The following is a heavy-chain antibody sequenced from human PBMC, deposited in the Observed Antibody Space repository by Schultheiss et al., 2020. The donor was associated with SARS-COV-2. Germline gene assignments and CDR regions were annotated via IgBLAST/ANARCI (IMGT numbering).Heavy chain of an antibody. CDR2: INSDGSST. D-gene: IGHD3-22*01. Sequence: GGSLRLSCAASGFTFSSYWMHWVRQAPGKGLVWVSRINSDGSSTSYADSVKGRFTISRDNAKNTLYLQMNSLRAEDTAVYYCAKRGPRDSSGNEGFDYWGQGTLVTVSS. CDR1: GFTFSSYW. V-gene: IGHV3-74*01. J-gene: IGHJ4*02. CDR3: AKRGPRDSSGNEGFDY.